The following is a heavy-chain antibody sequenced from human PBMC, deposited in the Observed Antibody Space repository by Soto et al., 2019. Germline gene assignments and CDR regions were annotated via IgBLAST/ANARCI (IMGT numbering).Heavy chain of an antibody. V-gene: IGHV4-30-4*08. CDR2: IHYSGSI. CDR3: AREDDGGDRDYYGLDV. Sequence: SETLSLTCTVSGGSISSSSYYWTWIRQSPGKGLEWIGYIHYSGSIIYNPSFKSRVTISVDTSKNQFSLQLSSVTAADTAVYFCAREDDGGDRDYYGLDVWGQGTTVTVSS. D-gene: IGHD2-21*02. J-gene: IGHJ6*02. CDR1: GGSISSSSYY.